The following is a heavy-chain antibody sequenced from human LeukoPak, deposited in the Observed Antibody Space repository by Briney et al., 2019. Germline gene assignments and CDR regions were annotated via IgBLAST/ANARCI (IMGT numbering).Heavy chain of an antibody. V-gene: IGHV3-66*02. CDR1: GFTVSSNY. J-gene: IGHJ4*02. Sequence: GGCLRLSCAASGFTVSSNYMSWVRQAPGKGLEWVSVIYSGGSTYYADSVKGRFTISRDNSNNTLYLQMNSLRDEYTAVYNCARGYDSSGFDYWGQGTMVSVSS. CDR2: IYSGGST. D-gene: IGHD3-22*01. CDR3: ARGYDSSGFDY.